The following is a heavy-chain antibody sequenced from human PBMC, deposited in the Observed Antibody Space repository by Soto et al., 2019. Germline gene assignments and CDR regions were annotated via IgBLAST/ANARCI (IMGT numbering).Heavy chain of an antibody. D-gene: IGHD3-22*01. CDR2: ISGGGGNT. J-gene: IGHJ4*02. CDR3: VGGGYYSEDGY. V-gene: IGHV3-23*01. CDR1: GFTFSTYS. Sequence: EVQLLESGGGLVQPGGSLRLSCTASGFTFSTYSMSWVRQAPGKGLEWVSGISGGGGNTNYADSVKGRFTTSRDNSKNTLYLQMNRLRADDTAVYYCVGGGYYSEDGYWGQGTLVTVSS.